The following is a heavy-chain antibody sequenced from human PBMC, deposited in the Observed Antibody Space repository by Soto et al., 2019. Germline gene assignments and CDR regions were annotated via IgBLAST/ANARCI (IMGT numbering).Heavy chain of an antibody. CDR3: ARDAGYYGSGSYYAAYWYFDL. CDR1: GYTFTSYY. Sequence: ASVKVSCKASGYTFTSYYMHWVRQAPGQGLEWMGWINPNSGGTNYAQKFQGWVTMTRDTSISTAYMELSRLRSDDTAVYYCARDAGYYGSGSYYAAYWYFDLWGRGTLVTVSS. J-gene: IGHJ2*01. CDR2: INPNSGGT. V-gene: IGHV1-2*04. D-gene: IGHD3-10*01.